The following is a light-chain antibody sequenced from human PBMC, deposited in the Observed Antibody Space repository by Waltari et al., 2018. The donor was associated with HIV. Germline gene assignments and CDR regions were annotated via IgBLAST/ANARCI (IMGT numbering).Light chain of an antibody. V-gene: IGLV2-11*01. CDR2: DVS. J-gene: IGLJ1*01. CDR1: SSNVAGYNY. Sequence: QSALTQPRSVSGSPGQSVTISCTRTSSNVAGYNYVSWSPHHSAQAPKLMIYDVSKRPSRVPDRFSGSKSGNTASLTISGLQAEDEADYYCYSFAENSPYVFGSGTKVTVL. CDR3: YSFAENSPYV.